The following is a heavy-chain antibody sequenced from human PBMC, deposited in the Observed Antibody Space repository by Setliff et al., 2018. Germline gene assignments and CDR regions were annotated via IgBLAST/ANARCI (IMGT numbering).Heavy chain of an antibody. Sequence: PSETLSLTCTVSGGSISSYYWSWIRQPAGKGLEWIGRIYTSGSTNYNPSLKSRVTMSVGTSKNQFSLKLSSVTAADTAVYYCARYDSSGYSENYYFDYWGQGTLVTVSS. D-gene: IGHD3-22*01. CDR1: GGSISSYY. V-gene: IGHV4-4*07. CDR3: ARYDSSGYSENYYFDY. J-gene: IGHJ4*02. CDR2: IYTSGST.